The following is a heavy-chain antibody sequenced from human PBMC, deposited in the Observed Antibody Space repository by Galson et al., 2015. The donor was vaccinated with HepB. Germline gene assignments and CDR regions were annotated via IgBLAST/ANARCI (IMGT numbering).Heavy chain of an antibody. J-gene: IGHJ6*02. V-gene: IGHV1-3*01. Sequence: SVKVSCKASGYTFTSYAMHWVRQAPGQRLEWMGWINAGNGNTKYSQKFQGRVTITRDTSASTAYMELSSLRSEDTAVYYCARVVAVAGTEYYYYYYGMDVWGQGTTVTVSS. CDR3: ARVVAVAGTEYYYYYYGMDV. CDR1: GYTFTSYA. CDR2: INAGNGNT. D-gene: IGHD6-19*01.